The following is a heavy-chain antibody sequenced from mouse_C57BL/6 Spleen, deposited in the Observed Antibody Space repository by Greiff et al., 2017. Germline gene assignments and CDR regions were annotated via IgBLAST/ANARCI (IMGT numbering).Heavy chain of an antibody. D-gene: IGHD2-3*01. CDR3: ASGRGYEGMDY. CDR1: GYTFTSYW. J-gene: IGHJ2*01. CDR2: IDPSDSYT. Sequence: VQLQQSGAELVRPGTSVKLSCKASGYTFTSYWMHWVKQRPGQGLEWIGVIDPSDSYTNYNQKFKGKATLTVDTSSSTAYMQLSSPTSEDSAVYDCASGRGYEGMDYWGQGTTLTVSS. V-gene: IGHV1-59*01.